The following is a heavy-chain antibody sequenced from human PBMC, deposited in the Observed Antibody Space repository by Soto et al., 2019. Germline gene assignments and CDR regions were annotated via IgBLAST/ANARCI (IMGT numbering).Heavy chain of an antibody. V-gene: IGHV4-59*08. D-gene: IGHD3-10*01. CDR1: GGSITNYY. Sequence: QVQLQESGPGLVKPSETLSLTCTVSGGSITNYYCSWFRKPPGKGLEWIGYIQYNGYSAYNLSLKRPVTMSMDTSKTQFSLMLESVTATDTAVYYCARHGFGSLHGLVDVWGQGTTVIVSS. CDR2: IQYNGYS. CDR3: ARHGFGSLHGLVDV. J-gene: IGHJ6*02.